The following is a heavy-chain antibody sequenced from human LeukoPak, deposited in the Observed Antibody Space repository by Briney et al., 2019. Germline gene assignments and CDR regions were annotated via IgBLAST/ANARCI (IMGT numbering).Heavy chain of an antibody. D-gene: IGHD6-13*01. V-gene: IGHV5-51*01. J-gene: IGHJ4*02. Sequence: GESLKISCKGSGYSFTSYWIGWVRPMPGKGLEWMGITYPGDSDTRYSPSFQGQVTISADKSISTAYLQWSSLKASDTAMYYCARRLGPAREIAALLFDYWGQGTLVTVSS. CDR2: TYPGDSDT. CDR3: ARRLGPAREIAALLFDY. CDR1: GYSFTSYW.